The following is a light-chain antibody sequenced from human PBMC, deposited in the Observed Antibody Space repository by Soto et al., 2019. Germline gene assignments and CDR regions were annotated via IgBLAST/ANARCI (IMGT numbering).Light chain of an antibody. V-gene: IGKV3-20*01. CDR3: QQYDT. Sequence: EIVLTQSPGTLPLSPGERATLSCRASQSVTSTYLAWYQQKPGQAPRLLIYGASNRATGIPDRFSGSESGTDFTLTITRLEPEDFAVYYCQQYDTFVQGTKLEIK. CDR2: GAS. J-gene: IGKJ2*01. CDR1: QSVTSTY.